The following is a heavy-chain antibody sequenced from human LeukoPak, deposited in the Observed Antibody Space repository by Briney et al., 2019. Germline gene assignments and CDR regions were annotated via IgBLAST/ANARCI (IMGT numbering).Heavy chain of an antibody. CDR3: VRGGTYWTVS. V-gene: IGHV3-7*01. J-gene: IGHJ5*01. Sequence: PGGSLSLSCAASGFFFSASYMSWVRKAPGKGLEWVATIKPDGSEKYHVDSVSGRFTISRDNTNDSLFLQMNSLRVDDTAVYYCVRGGTYWTVSWGQGTLVTVSS. CDR1: GFFFSASY. CDR2: IKPDGSEK.